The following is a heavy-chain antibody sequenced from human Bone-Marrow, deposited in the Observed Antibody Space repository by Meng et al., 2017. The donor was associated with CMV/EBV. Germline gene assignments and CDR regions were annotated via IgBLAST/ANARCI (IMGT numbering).Heavy chain of an antibody. CDR2: ISSSSSTI. Sequence: GESLKIPCSASGFTFSSYSMNWVRPAPGKGLEWVSYISSSSSTIYYADSVKGRFTISRDNAKNSLYLQMNSLRAEDTAVYYCAKEQPSSWYSSSWFSFDYWGQGTLVTVSS. D-gene: IGHD6-13*01. V-gene: IGHV3-48*04. J-gene: IGHJ4*02. CDR3: AKEQPSSWYSSSWFSFDY. CDR1: GFTFSSYS.